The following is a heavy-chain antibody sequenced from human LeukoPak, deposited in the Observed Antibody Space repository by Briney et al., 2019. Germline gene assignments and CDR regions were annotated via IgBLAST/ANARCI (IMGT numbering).Heavy chain of an antibody. D-gene: IGHD2-21*02. J-gene: IGHJ4*02. Sequence: ASVKVSCKASGYTFTGYYIHWVRQAPGQGLEWMGCINPNSGGTNYAQDFQGRVTMTRDTSISTAYMELSRLRPDDTAVYYCTRHPAVVTHLDYWGQGTLVTVSS. CDR3: TRHPAVVTHLDY. V-gene: IGHV1-2*02. CDR2: INPNSGGT. CDR1: GYTFTGYY.